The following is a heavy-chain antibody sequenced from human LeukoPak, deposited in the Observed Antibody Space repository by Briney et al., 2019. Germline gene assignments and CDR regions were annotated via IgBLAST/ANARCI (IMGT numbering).Heavy chain of an antibody. CDR1: GGSMRNYY. Sequence: SETLSLTCAVSGGSMRNYYWSWIRHPPGKGLDWIGYTYDSGSSSYNPSLRSRVSISIDTSKNQFSLNLSSVTAADTAVYYCARGWASSWYYFDFWGQGTLVTVSS. J-gene: IGHJ4*02. D-gene: IGHD2-2*01. CDR3: ARGWASSWYYFDF. V-gene: IGHV4-59*01. CDR2: TYDSGSS.